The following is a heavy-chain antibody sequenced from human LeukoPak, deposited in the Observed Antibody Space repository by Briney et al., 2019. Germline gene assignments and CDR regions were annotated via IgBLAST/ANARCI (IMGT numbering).Heavy chain of an antibody. J-gene: IGHJ4*02. V-gene: IGHV1-2*02. Sequence: ASVKVSCKASGYTFTGNYIHWLRQAPGQGLEWMGWMNPKNGGTNYALKFQGRVTMTGDTSINTAYLNLSGLRSDDSALYYRTRALAFWGQGTLVTVSS. CDR1: GYTFTGNY. CDR3: TRALAF. CDR2: MNPKNGGT.